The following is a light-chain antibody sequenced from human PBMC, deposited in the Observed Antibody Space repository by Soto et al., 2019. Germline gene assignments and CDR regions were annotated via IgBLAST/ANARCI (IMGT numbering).Light chain of an antibody. Sequence: EIGLTQSPGTLSLSPGERATLSCRASQSVSSSYLARYQQKPGQAPRLLIYGASSRATGIPDRFSGSGSGTDFTLTISRLEPEDCAVYYCQQYGSSPQTFGQGTKVEIK. V-gene: IGKV3-20*01. CDR2: GAS. CDR3: QQYGSSPQT. CDR1: QSVSSSY. J-gene: IGKJ1*01.